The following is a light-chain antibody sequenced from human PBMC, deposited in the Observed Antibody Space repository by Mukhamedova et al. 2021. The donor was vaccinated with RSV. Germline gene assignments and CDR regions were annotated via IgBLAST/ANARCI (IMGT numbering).Light chain of an antibody. Sequence: WYQRRVHGKAPKLLIYKASSLESGAPSRFSARGSGQEFTLTISSLQPDDFATYYCQQYNSYPWTFGQGTKVEIK. V-gene: IGKV1-5*03. CDR3: QQYNSYPWT. J-gene: IGKJ1*01. CDR2: KAS.